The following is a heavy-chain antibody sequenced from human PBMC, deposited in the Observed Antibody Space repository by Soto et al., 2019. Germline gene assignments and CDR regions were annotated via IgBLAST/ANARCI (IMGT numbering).Heavy chain of an antibody. J-gene: IGHJ4*02. D-gene: IGHD3-10*01. Sequence: PSETLSLTCTVSCASLRSGSYYWSWIRQPPGKGLEWIGYISHSGRTNYDPSLKSRLTMSVDTSQNQFSLQLNSATAADTAVYYCSYGSSFDYWGQGTLVTVSS. CDR3: SYGSSFDY. V-gene: IGHV4-61*01. CDR1: CASLRSGSYY. CDR2: ISHSGRT.